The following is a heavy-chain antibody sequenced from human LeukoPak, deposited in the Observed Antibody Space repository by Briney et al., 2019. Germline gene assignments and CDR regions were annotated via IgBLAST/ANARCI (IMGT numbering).Heavy chain of an antibody. Sequence: SETLSLTCTVSGGSISSNSYYWGWIRQPPGKGLEWIGSIYYSGSTYYNPSLRSRVTISVDTSKNQFSLKLSSVTAADTALYHCARNRYYYGSGNYGVPNWFDPWGQGTLVTVSS. D-gene: IGHD3-10*01. CDR2: IYYSGST. V-gene: IGHV4-39*01. CDR3: ARNRYYYGSGNYGVPNWFDP. CDR1: GGSISSNSYY. J-gene: IGHJ5*02.